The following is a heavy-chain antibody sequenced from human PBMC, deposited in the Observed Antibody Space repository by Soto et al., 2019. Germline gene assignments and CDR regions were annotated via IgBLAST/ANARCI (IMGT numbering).Heavy chain of an antibody. CDR1: GGSFSGYY. V-gene: IGHV4-34*01. CDR3: ARFSGSYYYAMDV. Sequence: QVQLQQWGAGLLKPSGTLSLTCAVYGGSFSGYYWSWIRQPPGKGLEWIGEINHSGVTNYKPSLKRRVTISVDTSKNQFSLQLKSLTAADTALYYCARFSGSYYYAMDVWGQGSTVTVSS. J-gene: IGHJ6*02. CDR2: INHSGVT. D-gene: IGHD6-19*01.